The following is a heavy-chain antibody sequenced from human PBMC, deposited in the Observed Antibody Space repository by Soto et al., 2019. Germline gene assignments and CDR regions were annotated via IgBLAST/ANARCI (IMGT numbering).Heavy chain of an antibody. D-gene: IGHD2-15*01. V-gene: IGHV3-23*01. CDR1: GFTVSSHA. J-gene: IGHJ3*02. Sequence: EVQVLESGGGLVQPGGSLRLSCEGSGFTVSSHAMTWIRQAPGKGPEWVSTVTADGGTYYADSVKGRFAMSRDTSENTLYLQMNSLGAEDTAAYCAPHVSCSSGSCQYDAFAIRGQGTMVTVSS. CDR3: APHVSCSSGSCQYDAFAI. CDR2: VTADGGT.